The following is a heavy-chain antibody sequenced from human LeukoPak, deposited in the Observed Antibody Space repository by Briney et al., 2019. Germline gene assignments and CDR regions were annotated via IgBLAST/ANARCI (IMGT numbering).Heavy chain of an antibody. J-gene: IGHJ5*02. Sequence: GGSLRLACAASGFSFGRYWMPGVRQAPGTGREWVASIKEDGSEKLYGASARGRFTVSSDIARNSLYLNMKTVRYEDTALYYCARMGEDYSDHAGYGGFGLWGQGTLVIVSS. CDR3: ARMGEDYSDHAGYGGFGL. V-gene: IGHV3-7*01. D-gene: IGHD5-12*01. CDR1: GFSFGRYW. CDR2: IKEDGSEK.